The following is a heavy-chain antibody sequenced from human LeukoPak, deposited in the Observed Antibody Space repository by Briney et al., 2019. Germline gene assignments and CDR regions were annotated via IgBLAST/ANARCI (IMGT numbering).Heavy chain of an antibody. CDR3: AREGYAIWFDP. CDR2: ISSSSSYI. D-gene: IGHD2-8*01. J-gene: IGHJ5*02. CDR1: GFTFSSYS. V-gene: IGHV3-21*01. Sequence: PGGSLRLSCAASGFTFSSYSMNWVRQTPGKGLEWVSSISSSSSYIYYADSVKGRFTISRDNAKNSLYLQMNSLRAGDTAVYYCAREGYAIWFDPWGQGTLVTVSS.